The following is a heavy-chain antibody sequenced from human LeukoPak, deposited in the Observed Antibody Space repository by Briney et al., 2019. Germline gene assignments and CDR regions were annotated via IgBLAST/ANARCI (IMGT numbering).Heavy chain of an antibody. Sequence: GGSLRLSCAASGFTFSSYSMTWVRQAPGKGLEWVSSISSSSSYIYYADSVKGRFTISRDNAKNSLYLQMNSLRAEDTAVYYCARQRNYYDRIDYWGQGTLVTVSS. J-gene: IGHJ4*02. D-gene: IGHD3-22*01. CDR3: ARQRNYYDRIDY. V-gene: IGHV3-21*01. CDR2: ISSSSSYI. CDR1: GFTFSSYS.